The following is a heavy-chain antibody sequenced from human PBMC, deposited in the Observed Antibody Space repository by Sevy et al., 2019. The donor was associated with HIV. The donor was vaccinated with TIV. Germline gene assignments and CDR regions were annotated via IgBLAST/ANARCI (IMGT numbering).Heavy chain of an antibody. D-gene: IGHD3-3*01. Sequence: ASVTVSCKASGYTFSDSGYYVHCVRQAPGQGLEWMGWINPKSGATNYAQKFQGRVTMTRDTSVSTANMELSRLTSDDTAVYYCARESYDFWTGAVDYDYGMDVWGQGTTVTVSS. J-gene: IGHJ6*02. CDR2: INPKSGAT. CDR3: ARESYDFWTGAVDYDYGMDV. CDR1: GYTFSDSGYY. V-gene: IGHV1-2*02.